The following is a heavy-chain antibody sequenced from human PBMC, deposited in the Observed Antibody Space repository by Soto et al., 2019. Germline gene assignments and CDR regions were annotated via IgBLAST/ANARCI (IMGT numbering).Heavy chain of an antibody. J-gene: IGHJ4*02. CDR2: FTSSSADT. CDR3: ANLVRC. V-gene: IGHV3-23*01. D-gene: IGHD3-10*02. Sequence: EVQLLESGGGLVQPGGSLSLSCAASGFTFSSSAMSWVRQAPGKGLEWVSTFTSSSADTYYADSVRGRFTISRDNSNNTLYLQMSSLRAEDTAVYYCANLVRCWGQGTLVTVSS. CDR1: GFTFSSSA.